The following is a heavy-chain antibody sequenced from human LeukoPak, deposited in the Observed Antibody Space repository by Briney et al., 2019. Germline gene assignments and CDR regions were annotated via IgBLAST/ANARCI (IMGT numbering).Heavy chain of an antibody. Sequence: PGGSLRLSCAASGFTFSSYSMNWVRQAPGKGLEWVSSISSSSSYIYYADSVKGRFTISRDNSKNTLYLQMNSLRAEDTAVYYCARDSSDFWSGLLPYWGQGTLVTVSS. V-gene: IGHV3-21*01. CDR3: ARDSSDFWSGLLPY. CDR2: ISSSSSYI. CDR1: GFTFSSYS. J-gene: IGHJ4*02. D-gene: IGHD3-3*01.